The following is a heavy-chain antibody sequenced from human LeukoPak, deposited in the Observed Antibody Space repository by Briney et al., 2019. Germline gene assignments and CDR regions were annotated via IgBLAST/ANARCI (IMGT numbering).Heavy chain of an antibody. Sequence: AGGSLRLSCAASGFTFSSYAMHWVRQAPGKGLEWAAVISHDGSNKYYADSVKGRFTISRDNAKNTLYLQMNSLRAEDTAVYYCARDSSSYMDVWGKGTTVTVSS. CDR1: GFTFSSYA. V-gene: IGHV3-30-3*01. D-gene: IGHD6-13*01. J-gene: IGHJ6*03. CDR2: ISHDGSNK. CDR3: ARDSSSYMDV.